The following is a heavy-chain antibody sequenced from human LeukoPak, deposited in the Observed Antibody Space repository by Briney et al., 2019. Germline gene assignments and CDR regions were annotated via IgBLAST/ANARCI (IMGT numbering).Heavy chain of an antibody. Sequence: TGGSLRLSCAASGFTFSSYAMSWIRQPPGKGLEWIGEINHSGSTNYNPSLKSRVTISVDTSKNQFSLKLSSVTAADTAVYYCAREPHYSSSTALWYYYYGMDVWGQGTTVTVSS. J-gene: IGHJ6*02. V-gene: IGHV4-34*01. CDR2: INHSGST. CDR3: AREPHYSSSTALWYYYYGMDV. CDR1: GFTFSSYA. D-gene: IGHD6-6*01.